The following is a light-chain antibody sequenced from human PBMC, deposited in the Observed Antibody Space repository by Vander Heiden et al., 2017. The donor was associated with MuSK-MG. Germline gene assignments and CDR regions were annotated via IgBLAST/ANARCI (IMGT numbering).Light chain of an antibody. CDR2: GAS. V-gene: IGKV3-15*01. CDR1: QSVSSN. Sequence: EIVMTQSPATLSASPGERATLSCRASQSVSSNLAWYQQKPGQAPRLLIYGASTRATGIPAGFSGSGSGTEFTLTISSLQSEHFAVYYCQQDSNWPLTFGQGTRLEIK. CDR3: QQDSNWPLT. J-gene: IGKJ5*01.